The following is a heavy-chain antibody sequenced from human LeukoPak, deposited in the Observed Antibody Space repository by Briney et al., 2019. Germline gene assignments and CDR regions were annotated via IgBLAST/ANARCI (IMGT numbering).Heavy chain of an antibody. J-gene: IGHJ4*02. V-gene: IGHV3-23*01. CDR3: AKDLGDYGDYPNYFDY. Sequence: GGSLRLSCAASGFTFSSYAMSWVRQAPGKGLEWVSAISGSGGSTYYADSVKGRFTISRDNSKNTLYLQMNSLRAEDTAVYYCAKDLGDYGDYPNYFDYWGQGTLVTVSS. CDR1: GFTFSSYA. D-gene: IGHD4-17*01. CDR2: ISGSGGST.